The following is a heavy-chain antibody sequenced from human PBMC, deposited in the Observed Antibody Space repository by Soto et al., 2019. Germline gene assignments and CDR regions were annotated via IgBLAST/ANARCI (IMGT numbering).Heavy chain of an antibody. D-gene: IGHD2-15*01. V-gene: IGHV4-61*01. CDR1: GVSVSSGSYY. Sequence: PSETLSLTCTVSGVSVSSGSYYWSWIRQPPGKGLEWIGYIYYSGSTNYNPSLKCRVTISVDTSKNQFSLKLSSVTAADTAVYYSARGGGWYDNAFDIWGQGTMVTVS. J-gene: IGHJ3*02. CDR2: IYYSGST. CDR3: ARGGGWYDNAFDI.